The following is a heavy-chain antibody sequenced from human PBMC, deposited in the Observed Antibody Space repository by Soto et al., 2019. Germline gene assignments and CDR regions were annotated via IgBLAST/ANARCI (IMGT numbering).Heavy chain of an antibody. CDR1: GYTFTSYG. V-gene: IGHV1-18*01. D-gene: IGHD6-6*01. CDR3: ARGAARPPTHWFDP. Sequence: ASVKVSCKASGYTFTSYGISRVREAPGQGLEWMGWISAYNGNTNYAQKLQGRVTMTTDTSTSTAYMELRSLRSDDTAVYYCARGAARPPTHWFDPWGQGTLVTVSS. J-gene: IGHJ5*02. CDR2: ISAYNGNT.